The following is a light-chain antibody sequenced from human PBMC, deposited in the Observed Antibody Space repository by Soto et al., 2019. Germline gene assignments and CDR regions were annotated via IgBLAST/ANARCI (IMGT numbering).Light chain of an antibody. CDR1: QGIGND. V-gene: IGKV1-6*01. CDR3: LQDTNDPLP. CDR2: GAS. Sequence: GDRVTIPCRASQGIGNDLGWYQQKPGKAPKLLIYGASRLQSGVPSRFSGSASGTDFILTISSLQPEDFDNYYFLQDTNDPLPFGGGTKVQIK. J-gene: IGKJ4*01.